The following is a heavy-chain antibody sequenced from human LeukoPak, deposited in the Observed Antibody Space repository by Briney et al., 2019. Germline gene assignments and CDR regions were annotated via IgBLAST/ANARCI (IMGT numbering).Heavy chain of an antibody. CDR3: ARGPSSSSEMY. J-gene: IGHJ4*02. Sequence: PSETLSLTCTVSGGSISSYYWSWIRQPPGKGLEWIGYIYHSGSTYYNPSLKSRVTISVDRSKNQFSLKLSSVTAADTAVYYCARGPSSSSEMYWGQGTLVTVSS. V-gene: IGHV4-59*12. CDR1: GGSISSYY. D-gene: IGHD6-6*01. CDR2: IYHSGST.